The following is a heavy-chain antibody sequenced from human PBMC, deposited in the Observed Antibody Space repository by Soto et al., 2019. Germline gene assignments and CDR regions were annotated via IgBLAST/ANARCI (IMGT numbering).Heavy chain of an antibody. V-gene: IGHV4-4*02. D-gene: IGHD2-21*01. CDR1: GGSISSSNW. Sequence: QVQLQESGPGLVKPSGTLSLTCAVSGGSISSSNWWSWVRQPPGKGLEWIGEIYHGGSTNYNPSPKTPLTLSVDKSKNQFSLVLSSVSGANTAVYYCARVSDDCGGDCYAHTFRDYWGQGSLVTVAS. J-gene: IGHJ4*02. CDR3: ARVSDDCGGDCYAHTFRDY. CDR2: IYHGGST.